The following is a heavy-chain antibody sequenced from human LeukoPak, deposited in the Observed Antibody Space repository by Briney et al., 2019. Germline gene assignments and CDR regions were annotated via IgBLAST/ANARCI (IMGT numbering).Heavy chain of an antibody. CDR1: GGTFSSYA. D-gene: IGHD3-22*01. Sequence: ASVKVSCKASGGTFSSYAISWVRQAPGQGLEWMGGIIPIFGTANYAQKFQGRVTITADESTSTAYMELSSLRSEDTAVYYCARAPYYYDSSGYYQFDYWGQGTLVTVSS. V-gene: IGHV1-69*13. CDR2: IIPIFGTA. J-gene: IGHJ4*02. CDR3: ARAPYYYDSSGYYQFDY.